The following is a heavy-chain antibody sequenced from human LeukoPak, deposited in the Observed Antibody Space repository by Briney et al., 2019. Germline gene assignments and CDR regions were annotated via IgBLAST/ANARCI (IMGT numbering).Heavy chain of an antibody. J-gene: IGHJ4*02. D-gene: IGHD3-22*01. CDR3: ARENMYDSSDYYGWSGYYDH. Sequence: GGSLRLSCVASKFTFSSYALTWVRQAPGKGLEWVSAISGRGGTTYYADSVKGRFTISRDNFKNTLYLQMNSLRAEDTAIYYCARENMYDSSDYYGWSGYYDHWGQGTLVTVSS. V-gene: IGHV3-23*01. CDR2: ISGRGGTT. CDR1: KFTFSSYA.